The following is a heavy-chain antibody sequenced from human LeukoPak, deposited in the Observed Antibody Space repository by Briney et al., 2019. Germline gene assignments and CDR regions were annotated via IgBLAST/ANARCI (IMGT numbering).Heavy chain of an antibody. D-gene: IGHD4-11*01. J-gene: IGHJ3*02. CDR3: ARGKRRYSNYVWGVDAFDI. V-gene: IGHV4-34*01. Sequence: ETLSLTCAVYGGSFSGYYWSWIRQPPGKGLEWIGEINHSGSTNYNPSLKSRVTISVDTSKNQFSLKLSSVTAADTAVYYCARGKRRYSNYVWGVDAFDIWGQGTMVTVSS. CDR1: GGSFSGYY. CDR2: INHSGST.